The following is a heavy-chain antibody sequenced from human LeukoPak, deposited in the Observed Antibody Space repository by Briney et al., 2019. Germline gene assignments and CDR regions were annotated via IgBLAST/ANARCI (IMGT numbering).Heavy chain of an antibody. D-gene: IGHD3-3*01. CDR1: GFTFSSYA. J-gene: IGHJ4*02. CDR2: ISYDGSNK. V-gene: IGHV3-30-3*01. Sequence: GGSLRLSCAASGFTFSSYAMHWVRQAPGKGLEWVAVISYDGSNKYYADSVKGRFTISRDNSKNTLYLQMNSLRAEDTAVYYCARVPVTIFGVVRSFDYWGQGTLVTVS. CDR3: ARVPVTIFGVVRSFDY.